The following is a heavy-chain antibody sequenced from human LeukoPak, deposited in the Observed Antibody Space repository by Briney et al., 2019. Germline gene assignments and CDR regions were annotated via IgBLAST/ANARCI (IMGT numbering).Heavy chain of an antibody. Sequence: PGGSLRLSCAASGVTFSSYGMHWVRQAPGKGLEWVAVISYDGSNKYYADSVKGRFTISRDNSKNTLYLQMNSLRAEDTGVYYCGKGDYGDYVGGLVGYWGQGTLVTVSS. CDR2: ISYDGSNK. J-gene: IGHJ4*02. V-gene: IGHV3-30*18. D-gene: IGHD4-17*01. CDR3: GKGDYGDYVGGLVGY. CDR1: GVTFSSYG.